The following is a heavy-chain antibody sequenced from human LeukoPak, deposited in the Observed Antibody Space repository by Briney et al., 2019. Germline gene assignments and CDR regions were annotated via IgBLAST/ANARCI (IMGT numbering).Heavy chain of an antibody. D-gene: IGHD3-10*01. CDR2: INAGNGNT. CDR1: GYTFTSYA. CDR3: ARVELWFGELDYYGMDV. J-gene: IGHJ6*02. V-gene: IGHV1-3*01. Sequence: ASVKVSCKASGYTFTSYAMHWVRQAPGQRLEWMGWINAGNGNTKYSQKFQGRVTITRDTSASTAYMELSSLRSEDTAVYYCARVELWFGELDYYGMDVWGQGTTVTVSS.